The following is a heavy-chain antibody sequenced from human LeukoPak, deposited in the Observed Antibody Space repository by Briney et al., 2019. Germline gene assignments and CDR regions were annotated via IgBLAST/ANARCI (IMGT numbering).Heavy chain of an antibody. CDR3: ARRMGAYYYMDV. Sequence: GGSLRLSCAASGFTFDDYGMSWARQAPGRGLEWVSGINWNGGSTGYADSVKGRFTISRDNAKNSLSLEMNSLRAEDTAFYYCARRMGAYYYMDVWGTGTTVTVSS. J-gene: IGHJ6*03. CDR1: GFTFDDYG. D-gene: IGHD3-16*01. V-gene: IGHV3-20*04. CDR2: INWNGGST.